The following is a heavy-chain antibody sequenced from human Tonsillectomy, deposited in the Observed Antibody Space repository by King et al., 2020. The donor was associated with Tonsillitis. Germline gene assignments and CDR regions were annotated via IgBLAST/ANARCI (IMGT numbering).Heavy chain of an antibody. D-gene: IGHD1-26*01. V-gene: IGHV3-30*04. CDR3: ARDRGSWVLDIDY. J-gene: IGHJ4*02. Sequence: LVESGGGVVQPGRSLRLSCAASGFTFRNYAMHWVRQAPGKGLEWVAIISYDGTNKFYADSVKGRFTISRDSSKNTLYLQMNSLRADDTAVFYCARDRGSWVLDIDYWGQGTLVTVPS. CDR1: GFTFRNYA. CDR2: ISYDGTNK.